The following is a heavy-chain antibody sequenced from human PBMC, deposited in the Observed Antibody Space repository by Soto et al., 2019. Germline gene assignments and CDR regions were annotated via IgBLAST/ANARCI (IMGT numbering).Heavy chain of an antibody. D-gene: IGHD2-2*01. V-gene: IGHV3-30*18. CDR1: GITFSSYC. CDR2: ISYDGSNK. J-gene: IGHJ6*02. Sequence: SLSLSCASSGITFSSYCRHWVLQAPGKGLEWVAVISYDGSNKYYADSVKGRFTISRDNSKNTLYLQMNSLRAEDTAVYYCAKDLKYQLLFGYYYGMDVWGQGTTVTVSS. CDR3: AKDLKYQLLFGYYYGMDV.